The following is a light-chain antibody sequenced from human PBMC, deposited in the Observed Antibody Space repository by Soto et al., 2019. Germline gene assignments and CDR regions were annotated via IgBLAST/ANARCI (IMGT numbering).Light chain of an antibody. CDR2: RAS. CDR1: QSVSSSY. CDR3: QHRSNWPLT. Sequence: EIVLTQSPGTLSLSPGERATLSCRASQSVSSSYLAWYQQKPGQAPKVLIYRASSRATGIPDRFSGSGSGTDFTLTISRLEPEDFAVYYCQHRSNWPLTFGGGTKVDIK. J-gene: IGKJ4*01. V-gene: IGKV3D-20*02.